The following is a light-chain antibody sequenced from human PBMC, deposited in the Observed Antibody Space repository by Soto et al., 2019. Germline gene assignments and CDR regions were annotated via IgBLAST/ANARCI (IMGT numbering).Light chain of an antibody. CDR1: QSVSSS. CDR3: QQYNNWPRK. CDR2: GAS. Sequence: EIVLTQSPGTLSLSPGERATLSCRASQSVSSSFVAWFQQKPGRAPRLLIYGASTRATGVPARFSGSGSGTEFTLTISGLQSEDFAVYYCQQYNNWPRKFGQGTKVDIK. V-gene: IGKV3-15*01. J-gene: IGKJ1*01.